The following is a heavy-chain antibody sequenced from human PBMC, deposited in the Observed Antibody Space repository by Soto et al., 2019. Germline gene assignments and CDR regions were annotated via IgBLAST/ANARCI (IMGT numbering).Heavy chain of an antibody. CDR2: IYYSGST. J-gene: IGHJ4*02. CDR1: GGSISSSSYY. Sequence: SETLSLTCTVSGGSISSSSYYWGWIRQPPGKGLEWIGSIYYSGSTYYNPSLKSRVTISVDTSKNQFSLKLSSVTAADTAVYYCARLSPLAGYWTPLVDYWGQGTLVTVSS. CDR3: ARLSPLAGYWTPLVDY. V-gene: IGHV4-39*01. D-gene: IGHD2-2*03.